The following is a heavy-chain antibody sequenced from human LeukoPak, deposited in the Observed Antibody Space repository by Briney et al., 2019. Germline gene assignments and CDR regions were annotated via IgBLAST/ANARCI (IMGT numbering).Heavy chain of an antibody. CDR2: ISYDGSNK. CDR3: ARGPDYDILADYFDY. CDR1: GFTFSSYA. J-gene: IGHJ4*02. V-gene: IGHV3-30*04. D-gene: IGHD3-9*01. Sequence: PGRSLRLSCAASGFTFSSYALHWVRQAPGKGLEWVAVISYDGSNKFYADSVRGRFTISRDNSKNTLFPQMNSLRPEDTAVYYCARGPDYDILADYFDYWGQGTLVTVSS.